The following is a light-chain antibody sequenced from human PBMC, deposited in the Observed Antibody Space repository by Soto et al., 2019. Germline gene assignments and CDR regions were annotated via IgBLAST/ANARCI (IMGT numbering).Light chain of an antibody. Sequence: QSALTQPPSASGFPGQSVTISCTGTSSDVGYYDYVSWYQQHPGKAPKPVIYEVTKRPSGLPDRVSASKSGNTASLTVSGLRAEDEADYYCSSYAGSNNFVFGSGTKLTVL. CDR2: EVT. CDR3: SSYAGSNNFV. CDR1: SSDVGYYDY. V-gene: IGLV2-8*01. J-gene: IGLJ1*01.